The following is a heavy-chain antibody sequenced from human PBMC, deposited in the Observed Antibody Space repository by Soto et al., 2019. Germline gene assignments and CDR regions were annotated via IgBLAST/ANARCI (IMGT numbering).Heavy chain of an antibody. D-gene: IGHD6-19*01. CDR1: GGTFSSYA. CDR2: IIPIFGTA. Sequence: ASVKVSCKASGGTFSSYAISWVRQAPGQGLEWMGGIIPIFGTANYAQKFQGRVTITGDESKNTAYMELSSLRSEDTAVYYCARETGYSSGWSDWGQGTLVTVSS. CDR3: ARETGYSSGWSD. V-gene: IGHV1-69*13. J-gene: IGHJ4*02.